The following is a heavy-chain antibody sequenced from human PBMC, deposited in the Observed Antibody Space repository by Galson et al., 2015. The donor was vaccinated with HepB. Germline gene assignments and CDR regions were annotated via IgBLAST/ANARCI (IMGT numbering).Heavy chain of an antibody. CDR3: ATGFKLAGAA. Sequence: SMRLSCAASGFTFSSFAMSWVRQPPGKGLEWVSSISKSATVTYNVDSVEGRFTISRDDSTSTLYLQMNGLRAEDTAIYYCATGFKLAGAAWGQGTLVTVSS. CDR2: ISKSATVT. V-gene: IGHV3-23*01. CDR1: GFTFSSFA. J-gene: IGHJ5*02. D-gene: IGHD6-19*01.